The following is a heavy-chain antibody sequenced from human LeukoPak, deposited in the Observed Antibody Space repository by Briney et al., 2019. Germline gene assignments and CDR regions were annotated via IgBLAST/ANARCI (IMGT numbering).Heavy chain of an antibody. J-gene: IGHJ4*02. V-gene: IGHV1-69*01. CDR3: ARRTTDSSGWYIDY. CDR1: GGTFSSYA. Sequence: ASVKVFCKASGGTFSSYAISWVRQAPGQGLEWMGGIIPIFGTANYAQKFQGRVTITADESTSTAYMELSSLRSEDTAVYYCARRTTDSSGWYIDYWGQGTLVTVSS. CDR2: IIPIFGTA. D-gene: IGHD6-19*01.